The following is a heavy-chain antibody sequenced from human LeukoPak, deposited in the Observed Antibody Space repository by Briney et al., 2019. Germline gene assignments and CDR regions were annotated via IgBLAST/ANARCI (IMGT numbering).Heavy chain of an antibody. CDR3: ARRPVAAIKGYFDS. J-gene: IGHJ4*02. D-gene: IGHD5-24*01. Sequence: GGSLRLSCAASGFTFSNYSIYWVRQAPGKGLEWVSVISTDGNYKYYADAVKGRFAVSRDNSKNMLYLQMNSLSADDTAVYYCARRPVAAIKGYFDSWGQGALVTVSS. V-gene: IGHV3-30*09. CDR2: ISTDGNYK. CDR1: GFTFSNYS.